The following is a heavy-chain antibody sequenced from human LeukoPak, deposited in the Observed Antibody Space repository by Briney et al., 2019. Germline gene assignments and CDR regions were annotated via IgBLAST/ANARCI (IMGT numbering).Heavy chain of an antibody. CDR2: INGSGGST. D-gene: IGHD3-22*01. CDR1: GGTFSSYS. J-gene: IGHJ4*02. V-gene: IGHV3-23*01. Sequence: GGTLRLSCAVSGGTFSSYSMSWVRQAPGKGLEWVSYINGSGGSTYYADSVTGRFTISRDNSKNTLYLQMKSLRAEDTAVYSCAKDLVGGYDSSASEQFDSWGEGTLVTVSS. CDR3: AKDLVGGYDSSASEQFDS.